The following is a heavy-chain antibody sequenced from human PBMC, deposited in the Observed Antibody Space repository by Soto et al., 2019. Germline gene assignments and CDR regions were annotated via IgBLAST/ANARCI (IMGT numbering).Heavy chain of an antibody. CDR1: GVSIISYF. D-gene: IGHD6-25*01. Sequence: SETLSLTCSVSGVSIISYFWSWIRQAPWRGLEWIGYTYHRGSTNYSPSLKSRVAISLDTSENQFSLKVNSVTAADTAVYYCARIGGYHGPLDYWGQGTPVTV. V-gene: IGHV4-59*01. J-gene: IGHJ4*02. CDR2: TYHRGST. CDR3: ARIGGYHGPLDY.